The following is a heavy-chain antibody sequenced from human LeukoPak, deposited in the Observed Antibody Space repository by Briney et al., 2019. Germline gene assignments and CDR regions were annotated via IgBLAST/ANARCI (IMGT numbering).Heavy chain of an antibody. Sequence: TSETLSLTCTVSGGSISSSSYYWGWIRQPPGKGLEWIGSIYYSGSTSYNPSLKSRVTISVDTSKNQFSLKLSSVTAADTAVYYCASGRLWSANYWGQGTLVTVSS. D-gene: IGHD3-3*01. V-gene: IGHV4-39*01. CDR3: ASGRLWSANY. CDR2: IYYSGST. J-gene: IGHJ4*02. CDR1: GGSISSSSYY.